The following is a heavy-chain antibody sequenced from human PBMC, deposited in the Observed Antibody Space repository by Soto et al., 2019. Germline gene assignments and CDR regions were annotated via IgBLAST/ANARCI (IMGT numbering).Heavy chain of an antibody. CDR1: GYPFRSYG. Sequence: GGSLRLSCEASGYPFRSYGMHWVRQAPGKGLEWVAVIWYDGSNQYYTDSVKGRFTISRDNAKNTLYLQMNSLRAEDTAVYYCARDRGWSLFDYWGQGTLVTVSS. V-gene: IGHV3-33*01. CDR2: IWYDGSNQ. J-gene: IGHJ4*02. CDR3: ARDRGWSLFDY. D-gene: IGHD6-19*01.